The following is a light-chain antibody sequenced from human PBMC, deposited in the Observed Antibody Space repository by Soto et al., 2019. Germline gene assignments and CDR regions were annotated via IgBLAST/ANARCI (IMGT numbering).Light chain of an antibody. CDR2: KNN. CDR3: QSYDSTTVV. J-gene: IGLJ2*01. Sequence: NFMLTQPHSVSESPGKTVTISCTRSSGGIASSYVQWYQQRPGSAPTIVIYKNNQRFSGVPARFSGSTDGSSNSASLTISGLQIEDEADYYCQSYDSTTVVFGGGTKLTVL. V-gene: IGLV6-57*04. CDR1: SGGIASSY.